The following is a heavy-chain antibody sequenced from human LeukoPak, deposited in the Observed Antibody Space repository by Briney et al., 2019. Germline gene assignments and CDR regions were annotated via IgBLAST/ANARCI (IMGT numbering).Heavy chain of an antibody. CDR1: GGSISAYY. J-gene: IGHJ4*02. D-gene: IGHD3-22*01. V-gene: IGHV4-59*01. Sequence: PSETLSLTCSVSGGSISAYYWSWIRQSPGKGLEWIGYIYYGGTTNYNPSLKSRVTISVDTSKNQFSLRLSSVTAADTALYYCARGDYDSTYFDYWGQGTLVTVSS. CDR2: IYYGGTT. CDR3: ARGDYDSTYFDY.